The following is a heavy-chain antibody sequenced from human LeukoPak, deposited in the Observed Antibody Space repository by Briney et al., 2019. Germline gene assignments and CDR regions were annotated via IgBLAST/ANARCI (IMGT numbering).Heavy chain of an antibody. CDR3: ARDLFSLRYFDWLFGIYMDV. Sequence: GASVKVSCKASGGTFSSYAISWVRQAPGQGLEWMGGIIPIFGTANYAQKFQGRVTITADESTSTAYMELSSLRSEDTAVYYCARDLFSLRYFDWLFGIYMDVWGKGTTVTISS. CDR2: IIPIFGTA. J-gene: IGHJ6*03. D-gene: IGHD3-9*01. CDR1: GGTFSSYA. V-gene: IGHV1-69*13.